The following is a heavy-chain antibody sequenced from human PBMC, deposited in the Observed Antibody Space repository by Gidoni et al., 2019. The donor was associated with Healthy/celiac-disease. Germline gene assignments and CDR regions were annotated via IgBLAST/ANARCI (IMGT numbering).Heavy chain of an antibody. CDR1: GFTFSSYG. D-gene: IGHD3-22*01. Sequence: QVQLVESGGGVVQPGRSLRLSCAASGFTFSSYGMHWVRQAPGKGLEWVAVISYDGSNKYYADSVKGRFTSSRDNSKNTLYLQMNSLRAEDTAVYYCAKVLYTYYYDSSGYYSDYWGQGTLVTVSS. V-gene: IGHV3-30*18. J-gene: IGHJ4*02. CDR3: AKVLYTYYYDSSGYYSDY. CDR2: ISYDGSNK.